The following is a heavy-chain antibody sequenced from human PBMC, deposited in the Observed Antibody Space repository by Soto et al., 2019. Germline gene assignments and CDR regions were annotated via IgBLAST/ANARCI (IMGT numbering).Heavy chain of an antibody. D-gene: IGHD3-10*01. CDR2: IKQDGSEK. Sequence: FINFGGSRILQTQGKGLEWVANIKQDGSEKYYVDSVKGRFTISRDNSNNTLYLQMNSLRAEDTAVYYCHVDGGRSYCLWALGYWLQGSLV. CDR3: HVDGGRSYCLWALGY. J-gene: IGHJ4*02. V-gene: IGHV3-7*03. CDR1: FINFG.